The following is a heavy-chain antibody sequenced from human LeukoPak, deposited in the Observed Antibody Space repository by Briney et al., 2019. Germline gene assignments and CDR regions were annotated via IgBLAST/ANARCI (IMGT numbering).Heavy chain of an antibody. CDR2: ISGSGGST. Sequence: GGSLRLSCAASGFTFSSYAMSWVRQAPGKGLEWASAISGSGGSTYYADSVKGRFTISRDNSKNTLYLQMNSLRAEDTAVYYCAKSRVRGVIITTFDYWGQGTLVTVSS. J-gene: IGHJ4*02. CDR3: AKSRVRGVIITTFDY. D-gene: IGHD3-10*01. V-gene: IGHV3-23*01. CDR1: GFTFSSYA.